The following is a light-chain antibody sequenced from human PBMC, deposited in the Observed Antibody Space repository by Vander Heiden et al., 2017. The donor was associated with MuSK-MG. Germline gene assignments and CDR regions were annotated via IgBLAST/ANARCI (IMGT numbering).Light chain of an antibody. J-gene: IGKJ1*01. CDR2: DAS. CDR1: QGISND. Sequence: AIQMTRSPSSLSASVGDRVTITCRASQGISNDLGWFQQKPGKAPKILIYDASSLQSGVPSRFSGSGSGKDFTLTINSLQPEDFANYYCRQEHNFPWPFGQGTKVEVK. V-gene: IGKV1-6*01. CDR3: RQEHNFPWP.